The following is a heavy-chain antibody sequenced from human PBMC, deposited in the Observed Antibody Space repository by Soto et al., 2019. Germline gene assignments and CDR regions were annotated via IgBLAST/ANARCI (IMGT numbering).Heavy chain of an antibody. CDR1: CYTFTSYG. V-gene: IGHV1-18*04. Sequence: GPVKVSCKASCYTFTSYGISWVRQAPGQGLEWMGWISAYNGNTNYAQKLQGRVTMTTDTSTSTAYMELRSLRSDDTAVYYCARVDYGDYSDYWGRGTLVTVSS. CDR2: ISAYNGNT. J-gene: IGHJ4*02. D-gene: IGHD4-17*01. CDR3: ARVDYGDYSDY.